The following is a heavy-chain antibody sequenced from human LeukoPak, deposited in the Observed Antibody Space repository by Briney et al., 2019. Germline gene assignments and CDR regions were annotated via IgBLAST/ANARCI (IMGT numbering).Heavy chain of an antibody. CDR3: FFGIRFDY. J-gene: IGHJ4*02. D-gene: IGHD3-3*01. CDR2: ITASSSFT. Sequence: KSGGSLRLSCGPSGFTFSTYSMNWVPQAPGEGLEWVSSITASSSFTYYADSVKGRFTISRDNAKKSLYLQMNSLRAEDTAVYYCFFGIRFDYWGQGTLVTVSS. CDR1: GFTFSTYS. V-gene: IGHV3-21*01.